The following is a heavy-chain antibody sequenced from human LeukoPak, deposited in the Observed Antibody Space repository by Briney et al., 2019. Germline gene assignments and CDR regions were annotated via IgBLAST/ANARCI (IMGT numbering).Heavy chain of an antibody. D-gene: IGHD1-26*01. CDR1: GFTFTSYA. Sequence: GGSLRLSCAASGFTFTSYAMTWVRQAPGKGLEWVSRINPAGSSTNYADSVKGRFTISRDNAMNTLYLHLNSLRAEDTAVYYCARGVRGSYGTDLWGQGTLVTVSS. J-gene: IGHJ4*02. CDR2: INPAGSST. CDR3: ARGVRGSYGTDL. V-gene: IGHV3-74*01.